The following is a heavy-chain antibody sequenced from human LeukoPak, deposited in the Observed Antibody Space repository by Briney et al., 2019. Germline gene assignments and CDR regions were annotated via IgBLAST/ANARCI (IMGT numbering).Heavy chain of an antibody. CDR3: AKTYQPLLSQFDY. CDR2: ISGGDGAT. J-gene: IGHJ4*02. CDR1: GFIFSNHA. D-gene: IGHD2-2*01. Sequence: GGSLRLSCAASGFIFSNHAMTWVRQAPGKGLEWVSAISGGDGATYYADSVKGRSIISRDNSKNTVYLQMSGLRADDTAVYYCAKTYQPLLSQFDYWGQGTLLTVSS. V-gene: IGHV3-23*01.